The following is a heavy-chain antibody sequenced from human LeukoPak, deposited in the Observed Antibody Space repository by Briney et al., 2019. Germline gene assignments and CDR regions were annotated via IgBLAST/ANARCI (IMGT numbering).Heavy chain of an antibody. V-gene: IGHV4-34*01. Sequence: TSETLSLTCAVYGGSFSGYYWTWIRQPPGKGLEWIGEIHYSGSATYNPSLKSRVTISVDTSKNQFSLKMNSVTAADTAVYYCARGADSGSYYNWFDPWGQGTLVTVSS. CDR2: IHYSGSA. CDR1: GGSFSGYY. J-gene: IGHJ5*02. D-gene: IGHD1-26*01. CDR3: ARGADSGSYYNWFDP.